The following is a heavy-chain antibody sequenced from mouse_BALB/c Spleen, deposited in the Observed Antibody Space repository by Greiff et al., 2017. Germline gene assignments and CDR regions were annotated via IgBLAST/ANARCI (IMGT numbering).Heavy chain of an antibody. CDR3: AREHYYGYPFVDY. V-gene: IGHV1-69*02. D-gene: IGHD1-2*01. J-gene: IGHJ2*01. CDR1: GYTFTSYW. Sequence: QVQLQQPGAELVKPGAPVKLSCKASGYTFTSYWMNWVKQRPGRGLEWIGRIDPSDSETHYNQKFKDKATLTVDKSYSTAYIQLSSLTSEDSAVYYCAREHYYGYPFVDYWGQGTTLTVSS. CDR2: IDPSDSET.